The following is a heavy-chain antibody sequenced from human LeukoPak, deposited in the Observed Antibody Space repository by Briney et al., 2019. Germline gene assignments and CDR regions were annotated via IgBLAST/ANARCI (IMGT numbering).Heavy chain of an antibody. J-gene: IGHJ4*02. CDR1: GLSFNSSSYY. Sequence: SETLSLTCTVSGLSFNSSSYYWGWLRQPPGKGLEWMVTIYYSGRAYYNPSLKSRVTVSVDTSKNQFSLKLSSVTAADTAVYYCARQYSSALGGGYWGQGTLVTVSS. D-gene: IGHD3-22*01. V-gene: IGHV4-39*01. CDR2: IYYSGRA. CDR3: ARQYSSALGGGY.